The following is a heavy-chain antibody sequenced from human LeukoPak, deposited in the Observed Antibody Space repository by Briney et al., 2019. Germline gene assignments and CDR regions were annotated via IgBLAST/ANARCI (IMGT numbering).Heavy chain of an antibody. D-gene: IGHD3-10*01. CDR3: ARGPSAQNSSSMDV. V-gene: IGHV4-61*02. Sequence: SETLSLTCTVSGGSISSGSYYWSWIRQPAGKGLEWIGRIYTSGSTNYNPSLKSRVTISVDTSKNQFSLKLSSVTAADTAVYSGARGPSAQNSSSMDVGAKGPRSPSP. CDR2: IYTSGST. CDR1: GGSISSGSYY. J-gene: IGHJ6*03.